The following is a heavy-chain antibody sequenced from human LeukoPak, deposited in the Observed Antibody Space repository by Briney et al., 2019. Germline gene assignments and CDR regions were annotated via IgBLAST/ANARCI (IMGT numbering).Heavy chain of an antibody. CDR3: ARGLGQWLVSWYFDL. V-gene: IGHV4-59*01. CDR1: GGSISSYY. J-gene: IGHJ2*01. CDR2: IYYSGST. D-gene: IGHD6-19*01. Sequence: SETLSLTCTVSGGSISSYYWSWIRQPPGKGLEWIGYIYYSGSTNYNPSLKSRVTISVDTSKNQFSLKLSSVTAADTAVYYCARGLGQWLVSWYFDLWGRGTLVTVSS.